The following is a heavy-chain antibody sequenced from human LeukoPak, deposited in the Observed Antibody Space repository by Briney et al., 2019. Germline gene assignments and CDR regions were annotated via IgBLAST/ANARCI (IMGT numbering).Heavy chain of an antibody. CDR2: ISSSGSTI. CDR1: GFTFSSYE. J-gene: IGHJ4*02. Sequence: GGSLRLSCAASGFTFSSYEMNWVRQAPGKGLEWVSYISSSGSTIYYADSVKGRFTISRDNAKNSLYLQMNSLRAEDTAVYYCARRASIVGATGGHFDYWGQGTLVTVSS. CDR3: ARRASIVGATGGHFDY. D-gene: IGHD1-26*01. V-gene: IGHV3-48*03.